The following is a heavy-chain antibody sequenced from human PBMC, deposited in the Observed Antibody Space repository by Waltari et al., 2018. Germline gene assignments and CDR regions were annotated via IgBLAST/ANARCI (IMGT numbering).Heavy chain of an antibody. V-gene: IGHV1-2*02. J-gene: IGHJ4*02. CDR1: GYTFTGYY. D-gene: IGHD3-16*02. Sequence: QVQLVQSGAEVKKPGASVKVSCKASGYTFTGYYMHWVRQAPGQGLEWMGWINPNSGGTNYAQKFQGRVTMTRDTSISTAYMELSRLRSDDTAVYYGARGVVGYVWGSYRFDPTCDYWGQGTLVTVSS. CDR3: ARGVVGYVWGSYRFDPTCDY. CDR2: INPNSGGT.